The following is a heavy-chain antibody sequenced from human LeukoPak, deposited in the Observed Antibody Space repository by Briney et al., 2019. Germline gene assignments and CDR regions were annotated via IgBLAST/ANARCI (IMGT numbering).Heavy chain of an antibody. Sequence: GASVEVSCKASGYTFTSYDINWVRQATGQGLEWMGWMNPNSGNTGYAQKFQGRVTITRNTSISTAYMELSSLRSEDTAVYYCARGRLSYCSGGSCYYGNDYWGQGTLVTVSS. CDR3: ARGRLSYCSGGSCYYGNDY. J-gene: IGHJ4*02. V-gene: IGHV1-8*03. D-gene: IGHD2-15*01. CDR1: GYTFTSYD. CDR2: MNPNSGNT.